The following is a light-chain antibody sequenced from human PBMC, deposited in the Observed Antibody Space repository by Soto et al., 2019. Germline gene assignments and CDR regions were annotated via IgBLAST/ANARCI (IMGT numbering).Light chain of an antibody. CDR2: GAS. CDR1: QSVSSSY. CDR3: QQRSNWPPWT. J-gene: IGKJ1*01. Sequence: EIVLTQSPATLPLSPGDRATLSCRASQSVSSSYLAWYQQKPGQAPRLLIYGASNRATGIPARFSGSGSGTDFTLTISSLEHEDFAVYYCQQRSNWPPWTFGQGTKVDIK. V-gene: IGKV3-11*01.